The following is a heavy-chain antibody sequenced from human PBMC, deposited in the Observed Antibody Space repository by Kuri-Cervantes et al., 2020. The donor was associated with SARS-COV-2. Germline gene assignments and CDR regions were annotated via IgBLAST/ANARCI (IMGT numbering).Heavy chain of an antibody. CDR3: TRGGYTSALSRQNWFDP. J-gene: IGHJ5*02. V-gene: IGHV3-7*03. D-gene: IGHD6-19*01. CDR2: IKYDGSEK. Sequence: GESLKISCAASGFTFSNSWMSWVRQAPGEGLEWVANIKYDGSEKYYVDSVKGRLIISRDNAKNSVYLQMNSLRDADTAVYYCTRGGYTSALSRQNWFDPWGQGTLVTVSS. CDR1: GFTFSNSW.